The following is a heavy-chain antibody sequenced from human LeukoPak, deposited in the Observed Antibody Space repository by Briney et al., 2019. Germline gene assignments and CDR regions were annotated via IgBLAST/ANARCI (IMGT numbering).Heavy chain of an antibody. D-gene: IGHD4-17*01. J-gene: IGHJ3*02. CDR2: ISSGSAYI. V-gene: IGHV3-21*01. CDR1: GFTFSSYS. Sequence: GGSLRLSCAASGFTFSSYSMNWVRQAPGKGLEWVSFISSGSAYIYYADSVKGRFTISRDNAKNSLYLQMNSLRAEDTAVYYCARDGFIVYGDSGRGAFDIWGQGTMVTVSS. CDR3: ARDGFIVYGDSGRGAFDI.